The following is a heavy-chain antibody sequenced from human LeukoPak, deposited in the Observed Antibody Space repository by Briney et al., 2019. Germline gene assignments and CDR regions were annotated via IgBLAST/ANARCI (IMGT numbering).Heavy chain of an antibody. D-gene: IGHD3-10*01. Sequence: PGGSLRLSCAASGFTFSSYAMSWVRQAPGKGLEWVSAISGSGGSTYYADSVKGRFTISRDNSKNTLFLQMNSLRAEDTAVYYCARGNYYGSGCDFWGQGSLVTVSS. CDR2: ISGSGGST. J-gene: IGHJ4*02. V-gene: IGHV3-23*01. CDR3: ARGNYYGSGCDF. CDR1: GFTFSSYA.